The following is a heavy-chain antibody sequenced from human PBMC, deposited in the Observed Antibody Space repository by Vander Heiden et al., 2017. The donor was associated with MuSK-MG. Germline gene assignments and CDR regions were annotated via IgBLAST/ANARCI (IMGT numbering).Heavy chain of an antibody. CDR3: AKDLWEAGPYTYYDYMDV. D-gene: IGHD6-19*01. V-gene: IGHV3-23*01. Sequence: EVQLLESGGGLGQPGGSLRLSCSASGFNFSTYAMSWVRHAPGTGLEWVSAISGSGANTYCADSVQGRFTISRDNSKNTLNLQIYSLRAEDTAVYYCAKDLWEAGPYTYYDYMDVWGKGTTVTVSS. CDR1: GFNFSTYA. J-gene: IGHJ6*03. CDR2: ISGSGANT.